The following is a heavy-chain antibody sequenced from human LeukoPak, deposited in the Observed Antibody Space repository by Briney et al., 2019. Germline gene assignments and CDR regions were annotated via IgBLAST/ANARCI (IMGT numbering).Heavy chain of an antibody. CDR3: ASYDKTGYSSGFDY. CDR1: GGSISSYY. CDR2: IYYSGST. J-gene: IGHJ4*02. V-gene: IGHV4-59*01. D-gene: IGHD6-19*01. Sequence: SETLSLTCTVSGGSISSYYWSWIRQPLGKGLEWIGYIYYSGSTNYNPSLKSRVTISVDTSKNQFSLKLSSVTAADTAVYYCASYDKTGYSSGFDYWGQGTLVTVSS.